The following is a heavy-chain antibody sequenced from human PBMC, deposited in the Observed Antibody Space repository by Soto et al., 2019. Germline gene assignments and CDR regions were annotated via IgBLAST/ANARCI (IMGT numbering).Heavy chain of an antibody. Sequence: QVQLVESGGGVVQPGRSLRLSCAASGFTFSSYGMHWVRQAPGKGLEWVAVIWYDGSNKYYGDSVKGRFTISRDNSKNTLYLQMNSLRAEDTAVYYCARGARGYYYYYGMDVWGQGTTVTVSS. CDR2: IWYDGSNK. CDR3: ARGARGYYYYYGMDV. J-gene: IGHJ6*02. V-gene: IGHV3-33*01. CDR1: GFTFSSYG.